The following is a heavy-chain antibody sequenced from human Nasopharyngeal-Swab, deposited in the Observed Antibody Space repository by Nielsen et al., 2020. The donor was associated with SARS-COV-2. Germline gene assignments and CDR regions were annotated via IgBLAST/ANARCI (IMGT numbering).Heavy chain of an antibody. Sequence: AAVQVSCQACGCMCTIYYVHWVRQTPGQGLEWMGIINPSGGSTSYAQKFQGRVTMTRDTSTSTVYMELSSLRSEDTAVYYCARPTSPYYFDYWGQGTLVTVSS. CDR1: GCMCTIYY. J-gene: IGHJ4*02. V-gene: IGHV1-46*01. CDR3: ARPTSPYYFDY. CDR2: INPSGGST.